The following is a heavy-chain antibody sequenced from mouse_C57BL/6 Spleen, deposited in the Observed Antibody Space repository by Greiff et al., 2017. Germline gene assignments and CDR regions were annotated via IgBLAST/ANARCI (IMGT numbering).Heavy chain of an antibody. Sequence: VQLQQSGPVLVKPGASVKMSCKASGYTFTDYYMNWVKQSHGKSLEWIGVINPYNGGTSYNQKFKGKATLTVDKSSSTAYMELNSLTSEDSAVYYCARQKRDYAMDYWGQGTSVTVSS. CDR2: INPYNGGT. CDR1: GYTFTDYY. J-gene: IGHJ4*01. V-gene: IGHV1-19*01. CDR3: ARQKRDYAMDY.